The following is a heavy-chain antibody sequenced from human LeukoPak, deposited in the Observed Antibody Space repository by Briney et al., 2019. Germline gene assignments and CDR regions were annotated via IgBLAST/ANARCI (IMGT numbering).Heavy chain of an antibody. CDR3: AKDPVGTTVNWFGP. V-gene: IGHV3-23*01. CDR1: GFTFNNYA. Sequence: PGGSLRLSCAASGFTFNNYAVSWVRQAPGKGLEWVSGISASGGTTYYADSVKGRFTISRDNSKNTLHLQMNSLRAEDSAIYYCAKDPVGTTVNWFGPWGQGTLVTVSS. J-gene: IGHJ5*02. D-gene: IGHD4-11*01. CDR2: ISASGGTT.